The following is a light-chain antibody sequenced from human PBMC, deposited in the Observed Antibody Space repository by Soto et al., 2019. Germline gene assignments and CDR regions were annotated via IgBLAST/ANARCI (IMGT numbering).Light chain of an antibody. CDR1: SSDVGGYNY. V-gene: IGLV2-11*01. CDR3: CSYAGSYTYV. J-gene: IGLJ1*01. Sequence: QSALTQPRSVSGSPGQSVTISCTGTSSDVGGYNYVSWYQQHPGKAPKLIIYDVNRRPSGVPDCFSGSKSGNTASLTISGLQAEDEADYYCCSYAGSYTYVFGTGTKVTVL. CDR2: DVN.